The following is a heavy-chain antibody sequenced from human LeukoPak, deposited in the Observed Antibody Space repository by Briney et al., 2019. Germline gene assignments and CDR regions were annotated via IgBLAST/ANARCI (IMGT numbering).Heavy chain of an antibody. CDR1: GFTFDDHA. Sequence: PGGSLRLSCAASGFTFDDHAMHWVRQAPGKGLEWVSGISWNSGSIGYADSVKGRFTISRDNAKNSLYLQMNSLRAEDTALYYCAKDLSSSWYPYYYGMDVWGQGTTVTVSS. V-gene: IGHV3-9*01. CDR2: ISWNSGSI. J-gene: IGHJ6*02. CDR3: AKDLSSSWYPYYYGMDV. D-gene: IGHD6-13*01.